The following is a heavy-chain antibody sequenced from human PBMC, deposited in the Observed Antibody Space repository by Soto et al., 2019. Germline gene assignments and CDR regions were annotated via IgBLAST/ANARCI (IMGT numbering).Heavy chain of an antibody. D-gene: IGHD3-22*01. CDR2: IIPIFGTA. CDR3: ARVRYYDSSGYSRPFDS. Sequence: QVQLVQSGAEVKKPGSSVKVSCKASGGTFSSYAISWVRQAPGQGLEWMGGIIPIFGTANYAQKFHGRVTITADKSTSTAYMELSSLRSDDTAVYYCARVRYYDSSGYSRPFDSWGQGTLVTVSS. J-gene: IGHJ4*02. V-gene: IGHV1-69*06. CDR1: GGTFSSYA.